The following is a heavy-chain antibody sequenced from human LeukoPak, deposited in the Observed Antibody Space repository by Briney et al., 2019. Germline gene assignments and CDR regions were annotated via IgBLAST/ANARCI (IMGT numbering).Heavy chain of an antibody. CDR2: IKEDGSEK. CDR1: GFIFSSYW. CDR3: ARGLVPPDY. J-gene: IGHJ4*02. Sequence: GGSLRLSCAASGFIFSSYWMSWVRQAPGKGLEWVAKIKEDGSEKYYVDSVKGRFTISRDNAKNSLHLQMSSLRAEDTAVYYCARGLVPPDYWGQGTLVTVSS. D-gene: IGHD3-9*01. V-gene: IGHV3-7*01.